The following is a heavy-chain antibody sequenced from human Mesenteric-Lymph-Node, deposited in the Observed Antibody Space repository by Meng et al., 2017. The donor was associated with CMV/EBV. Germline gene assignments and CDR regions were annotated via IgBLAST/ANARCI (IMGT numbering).Heavy chain of an antibody. Sequence: ASVKVSCKASGYTFSEYGLSWVRQAPGQGLEWMGWISPYNGDTTYAQKLQGRVTMTTETSTSTAYMELRSLRSDDTAVYYCVRDDAHAFDIWGQGTMVTVSS. CDR1: GYTFSEYG. J-gene: IGHJ3*02. CDR2: ISPYNGDT. V-gene: IGHV1-18*01. CDR3: VRDDAHAFDI.